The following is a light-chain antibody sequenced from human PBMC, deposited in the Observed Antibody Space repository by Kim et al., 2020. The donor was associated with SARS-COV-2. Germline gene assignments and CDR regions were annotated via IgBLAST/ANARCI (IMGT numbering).Light chain of an antibody. CDR1: QGSSNW. Sequence: SASVGDRVTSTGRASQGSSNWLARYQQKAGKAPYFLIYATSSLQSGVPSRFSGSGSGADFTLTISSLQPEDFATYYCQQANSFPYTFGQGTNVEI. CDR2: ATS. CDR3: QQANSFPYT. J-gene: IGKJ2*01. V-gene: IGKV1-12*01.